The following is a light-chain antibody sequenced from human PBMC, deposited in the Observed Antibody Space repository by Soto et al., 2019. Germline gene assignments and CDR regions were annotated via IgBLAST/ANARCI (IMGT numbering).Light chain of an antibody. J-gene: IGLJ1*01. CDR3: YSSTISNTYV. CDR2: EVS. Sequence: QSVLTQPPSVSGAPGQSVTISCSGTSNDVGSNNRVSWYQQVPGTAPKVMIYEVSNRPSGVPDRFSESKSGNTASLTIFGLQPEEEADYYCYSSTISNTYVFGTGTKVTV. CDR1: SNDVGSNNR. V-gene: IGLV2-18*02.